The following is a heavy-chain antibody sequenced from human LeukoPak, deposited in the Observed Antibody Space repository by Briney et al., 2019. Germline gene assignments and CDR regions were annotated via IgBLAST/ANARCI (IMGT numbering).Heavy chain of an antibody. J-gene: IGHJ5*02. Sequence: KPSETLSLTCAVYGGSFSGYYWSWIRQPPGKGLEWIGEINHSGSTNYNPSLKSRVTISVDTSKNQFSLKLSSVTAADTAVYYCARARITIFGVVMPNNWFDPWGQGTLVTVSS. V-gene: IGHV4-34*01. D-gene: IGHD3-3*01. CDR1: GGSFSGYY. CDR3: ARARITIFGVVMPNNWFDP. CDR2: INHSGST.